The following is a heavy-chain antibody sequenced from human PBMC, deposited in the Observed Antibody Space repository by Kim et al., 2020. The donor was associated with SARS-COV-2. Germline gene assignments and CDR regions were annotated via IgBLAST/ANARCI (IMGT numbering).Heavy chain of an antibody. J-gene: IGHJ3*02. CDR2: IYYSGST. Sequence: SETLSLTCTVSGGSISSYYWSWIRQPPGKGLEWIGYIYYSGSTNYNPSLKSRVTISVDTSKNQFSLKLSSVTAADTAVYYCARGHDSSGYSYAFDIWGQGTMVTVSS. V-gene: IGHV4-59*01. D-gene: IGHD3-22*01. CDR3: ARGHDSSGYSYAFDI. CDR1: GGSISSYY.